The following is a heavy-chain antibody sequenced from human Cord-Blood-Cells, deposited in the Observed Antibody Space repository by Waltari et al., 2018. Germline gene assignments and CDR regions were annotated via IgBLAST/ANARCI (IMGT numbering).Heavy chain of an antibody. CDR3: ARDGPLYYYDSSGYSGAFDI. Sequence: QVQLQESGPRLVKPSETLSLTCAVSGYSISSGYYWGWIRQPPGKGLEWIGSIYHRGSTYYNPSLKSRVTISVDTSKNQFSLKLSSVTAADTAVYYCARDGPLYYYDSSGYSGAFDIWGQGTMVTVSS. J-gene: IGHJ3*02. CDR1: GYSISSGYY. D-gene: IGHD3-22*01. CDR2: IYHRGST. V-gene: IGHV4-38-2*02.